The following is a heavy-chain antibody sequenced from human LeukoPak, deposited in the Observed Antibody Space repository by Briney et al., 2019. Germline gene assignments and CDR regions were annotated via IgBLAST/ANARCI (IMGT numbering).Heavy chain of an antibody. Sequence: GGSLRLSCAASGFTFSSYGMHWVRQAPGKGLEWVAVISYDGSNKYYADSVKGRFTISRDNSKNTLYLQMTSLRAEDTAVYYCAKDLRGSGDSSFDYWGQGTLVTVSS. CDR3: AKDLRGSGDSSFDY. CDR2: ISYDGSNK. D-gene: IGHD3-10*01. J-gene: IGHJ4*02. V-gene: IGHV3-30*18. CDR1: GFTFSSYG.